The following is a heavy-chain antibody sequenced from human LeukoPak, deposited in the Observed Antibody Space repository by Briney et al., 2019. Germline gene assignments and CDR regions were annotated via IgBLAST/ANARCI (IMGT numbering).Heavy chain of an antibody. CDR3: VKDFLHGPHIEPVGSVGPFDY. V-gene: IGHV3-23*01. CDR1: GFTFSRYA. J-gene: IGHJ4*02. D-gene: IGHD2-2*01. Sequence: PGGSLRLSCATSGFTFSRYAMRWVRQAPGKGLEWVSGLHADSGMTYYADAVKGRFTIARDNAKNTLYFQMNNLRAEDTALYYCVKDFLHGPHIEPVGSVGPFDYWGQGTLVTVSS. CDR2: LHADSGMT.